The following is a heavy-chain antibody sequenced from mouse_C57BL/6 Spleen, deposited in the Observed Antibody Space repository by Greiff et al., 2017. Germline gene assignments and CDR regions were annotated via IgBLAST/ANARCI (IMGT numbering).Heavy chain of an antibody. CDR3: ARHATTVVAEDYFDY. V-gene: IGHV5-6*01. CDR1: GFTFSSYG. D-gene: IGHD1-1*01. CDR2: ISSGGSYP. J-gene: IGHJ2*01. Sequence: EVQVVESGGDLVKPGGSLKLSCAASGFTFSSYGMSWVRQTPDKRLEWVATISSGGSYPYYPDSVKGRFTISRDNAKNTLYLRMSSLKSEDTAMYYCARHATTVVAEDYFDYWGQGTTLTVSS.